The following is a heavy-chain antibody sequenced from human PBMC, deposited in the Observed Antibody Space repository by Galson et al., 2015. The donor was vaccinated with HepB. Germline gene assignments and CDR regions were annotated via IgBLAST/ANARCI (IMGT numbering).Heavy chain of an antibody. CDR2: ISWNSGSM. CDR3: AKVYGPSWYGGSDY. CDR1: GFIFENYA. V-gene: IGHV3-9*01. J-gene: IGHJ4*02. Sequence: SLRLSCAASGFIFENYAMHWVRQAPGKGLEWVAGISWNSGSMGYADSVRGRFTISRDNAKNSLFLEMTSLRTEDTAFYYCAKVYGPSWYGGSDYWGQGTLVTVSS. D-gene: IGHD6-13*01.